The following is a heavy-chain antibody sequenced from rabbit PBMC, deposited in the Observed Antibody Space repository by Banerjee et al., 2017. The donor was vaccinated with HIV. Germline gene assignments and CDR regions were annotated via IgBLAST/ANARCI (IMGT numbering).Heavy chain of an antibody. V-gene: IGHV1S47*01. CDR1: GFSLTNKYV. Sequence: QEQLVESGGGLVQPEGSLTLTCTASGFSLTNKYVMCWVRQAPGKGLEWIGCMRTGSGSTYYASWVNGRFTISRNTNQNTVTLQMNILTAADTATYFCAKKSGDTGFDDLDLWGPGTLVTVS. J-gene: IGHJ4*01. D-gene: IGHD7-1*01. CDR2: MRTGSGST. CDR3: AKKSGDTGFDDLDL.